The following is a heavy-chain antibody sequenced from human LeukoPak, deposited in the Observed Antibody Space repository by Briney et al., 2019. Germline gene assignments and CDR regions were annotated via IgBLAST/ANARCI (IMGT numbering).Heavy chain of an antibody. Sequence: QTLSLTCAISGDSVSTNSATWTWLRQSPSRGLEWLGRTYYRSKWSNDYAVSMKSRITINPDTSKNQFSLQLNSVTPEDTAVYYCARLVGASWFDSWGQGTLVTVSS. J-gene: IGHJ5*01. D-gene: IGHD1-26*01. CDR2: TYYRSKWSN. CDR3: ARLVGASWFDS. CDR1: GDSVSTNSAT. V-gene: IGHV6-1*01.